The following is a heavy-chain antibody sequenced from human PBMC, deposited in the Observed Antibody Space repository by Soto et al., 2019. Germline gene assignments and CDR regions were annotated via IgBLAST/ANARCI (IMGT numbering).Heavy chain of an antibody. D-gene: IGHD3-10*01. CDR2: IIPIFGTA. V-gene: IGHV1-69*13. CDR1: GGTFSSYA. J-gene: IGHJ5*02. CDR3: ARDPLVRGVTKNWFDP. Sequence: SVKVSCKASGGTFSSYAISWVRQAPGQGLEWMGGIIPIFGTANYAQKFQGRVTITADESTSTAYMELSSLRSEDTAVYYCARDPLVRGVTKNWFDPWGQGTLVTVSS.